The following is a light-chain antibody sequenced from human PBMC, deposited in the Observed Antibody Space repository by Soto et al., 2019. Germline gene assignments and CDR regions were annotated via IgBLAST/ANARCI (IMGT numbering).Light chain of an antibody. Sequence: QSALTQAASVSGSPGQSITISCTGTSSDVGGYNYVSWYQQYPGKAPKLMIYEVTHRPSGVSNRFSGSKSGNTASLTISGRQAEDEANYYCSSYRSTSVYVFGTGTKLTVL. CDR3: SSYRSTSVYV. CDR1: SSDVGGYNY. V-gene: IGLV2-14*01. CDR2: EVT. J-gene: IGLJ1*01.